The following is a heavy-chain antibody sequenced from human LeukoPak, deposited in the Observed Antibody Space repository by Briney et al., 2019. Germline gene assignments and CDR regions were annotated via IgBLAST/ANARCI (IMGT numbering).Heavy chain of an antibody. CDR3: ARGSYYYDSSGYDLTTFDY. CDR1: GYTFTGYY. CDR2: MNPNSGNT. D-gene: IGHD3-22*01. V-gene: IGHV1-8*03. Sequence: ASVKVSCKASGYTFTGYYMHWVRQATGQGLEWMGWMNPNSGNTGYAQKFQGRVTITRNTSISTAYMELSSLRSEDTAVYYCARGSYYYDSSGYDLTTFDYWGQGTLVTVSS. J-gene: IGHJ4*02.